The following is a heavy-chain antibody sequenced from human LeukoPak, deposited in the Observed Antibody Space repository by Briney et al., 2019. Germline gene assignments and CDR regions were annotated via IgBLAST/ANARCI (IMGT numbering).Heavy chain of an antibody. CDR1: RFSFSSYG. J-gene: IGHJ4*02. V-gene: IGHV3-30*18. CDR2: ISYDGSNK. CDR3: AKNYYYDSSGAFDY. Sequence: GRSLRLSCAASRFSFSSYGMHWVRQAPGKGLEWVALISYDGSNKHYADSVKGRFTISRDNSKNTLYLQMNSLRAEDTAVYYCAKNYYYDSSGAFDYWGQGTLVTVSS. D-gene: IGHD3-22*01.